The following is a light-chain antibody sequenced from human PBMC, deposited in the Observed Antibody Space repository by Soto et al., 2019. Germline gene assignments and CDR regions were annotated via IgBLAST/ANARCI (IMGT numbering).Light chain of an antibody. J-gene: IGKJ1*01. CDR3: HQYGSSPRGT. V-gene: IGKV3-20*01. CDR1: QGFSSSF. Sequence: IGVTQSAGTLSLSPGERATLSCRASQGFSSSFLAWYEQKVGQAPRLLXXGAXSRAAGIPDRFSGSGSGPDFLLTISRLEPEDFAVYYCHQYGSSPRGTFGQGTKVDI. CDR2: GAX.